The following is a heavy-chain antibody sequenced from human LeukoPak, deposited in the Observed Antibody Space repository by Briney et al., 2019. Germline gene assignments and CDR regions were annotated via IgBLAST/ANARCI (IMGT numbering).Heavy chain of an antibody. Sequence: ASVTVSCKASGYTFTGYYMHWVRQAPGQGLEWMGWINPNSGGTNYAQKFQGRVTMTRDTSISTAYMELSRLRSDDTAVYYCARDYYDSSGYSTYYYYGMDVWGQGTTVTVSS. D-gene: IGHD3-22*01. V-gene: IGHV1-2*02. CDR1: GYTFTGYY. CDR3: ARDYYDSSGYSTYYYYGMDV. CDR2: INPNSGGT. J-gene: IGHJ6*02.